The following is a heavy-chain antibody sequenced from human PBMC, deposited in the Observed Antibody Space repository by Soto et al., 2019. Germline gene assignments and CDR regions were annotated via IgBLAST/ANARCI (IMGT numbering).Heavy chain of an antibody. D-gene: IGHD2-15*01. J-gene: IGHJ3*02. V-gene: IGHV1-69*02. CDR3: ARGGCSGGSCRHDAFDI. Sequence: QVQLVQSGAEVKKPGSSVKVSCKASGGTFSSYTISWVRQAPGQGLEWMGRIIPILGIANYAQKFQGRVTITADKYTSTAYMELSSLRSEDTAVYYCARGGCSGGSCRHDAFDIWGQGTMVTVSS. CDR2: IIPILGIA. CDR1: GGTFSSYT.